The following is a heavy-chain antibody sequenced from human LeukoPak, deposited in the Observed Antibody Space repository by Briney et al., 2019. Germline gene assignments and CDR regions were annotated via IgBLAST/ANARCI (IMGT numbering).Heavy chain of an antibody. Sequence: SETLSLTCAVYGGSFSNYCWSWIRQPPGKGLEWIGEINHGGSTNYNPSLKSRVTISVDTSKNQFSLKLSSVTAADTAVYYCARQSGVYYDSSGYYRHYYYMDVWGKGTTVTISS. CDR3: ARQSGVYYDSSGYYRHYYYMDV. D-gene: IGHD3-22*01. J-gene: IGHJ6*03. V-gene: IGHV4-34*01. CDR1: GGSFSNYC. CDR2: INHGGST.